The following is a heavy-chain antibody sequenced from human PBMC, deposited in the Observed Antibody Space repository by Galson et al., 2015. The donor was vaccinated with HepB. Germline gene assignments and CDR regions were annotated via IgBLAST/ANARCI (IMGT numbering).Heavy chain of an antibody. J-gene: IGHJ4*02. V-gene: IGHV3-49*03. Sequence: SLRLSCAASGFTFGDYAMSWFRQAPGKGLEWVGFIRSKAYGGTTEYAASVKGRFTISRDDSKSIAYLQMNSLKTEDTAVYYCTRDRERVTVTSDFDYWGQGTLVTVSP. CDR1: GFTFGDYA. CDR2: IRSKAYGGTT. CDR3: TRDRERVTVTSDFDY. D-gene: IGHD4-17*01.